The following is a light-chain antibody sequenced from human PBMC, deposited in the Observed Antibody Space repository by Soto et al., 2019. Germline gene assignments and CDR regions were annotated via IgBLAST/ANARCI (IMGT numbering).Light chain of an antibody. CDR2: GAS. CDR1: QSVSSN. Sequence: EIVMTQSPATLSVYPAERATLSCRASQSVSSNLAWYQQKPGQAPRLLIYGASTRATGIPARFSGSGSGTEFTLTISSLQSEDFAVYYCQQYNNWLPGTFGQGTRLEI. J-gene: IGKJ5*01. V-gene: IGKV3-15*01. CDR3: QQYNNWLPGT.